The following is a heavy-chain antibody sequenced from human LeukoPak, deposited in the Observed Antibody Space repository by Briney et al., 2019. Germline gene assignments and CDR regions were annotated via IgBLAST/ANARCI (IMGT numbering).Heavy chain of an antibody. Sequence: RPSETLSLTCTVSGGFISSYYWSWIRPPPGKGLEWIGFISYSGSTYYNPSLKSRVTMSVDTSKNQFSLNLRSVTAADTAVYYCARDRYSYGFWGQGILVTVSS. CDR3: ARDRYSYGF. CDR1: GGFISSYY. CDR2: ISYSGST. V-gene: IGHV4-59*01. J-gene: IGHJ4*02. D-gene: IGHD5-18*01.